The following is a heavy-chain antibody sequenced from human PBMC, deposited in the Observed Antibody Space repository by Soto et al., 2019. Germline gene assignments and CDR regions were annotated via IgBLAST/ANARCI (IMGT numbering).Heavy chain of an antibody. CDR1: RFTFSTAS. CDR2: ISTSGATR. CDR3: ARFFGSGFDY. D-gene: IGHD6-19*01. Sequence: PCGSLRISCVSSRFTFSTASIDLYRQAPGKGLEWVAHISTSGATRYYADSVKGRFTISRDNAKTSLYLQMDSLRNEDTAVYYCARFFGSGFDYWGQGTLVTVSS. V-gene: IGHV3-48*02. J-gene: IGHJ4*02.